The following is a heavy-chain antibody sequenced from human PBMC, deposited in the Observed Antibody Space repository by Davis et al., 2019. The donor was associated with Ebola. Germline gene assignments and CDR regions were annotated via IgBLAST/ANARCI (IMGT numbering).Heavy chain of an antibody. V-gene: IGHV3-23*01. D-gene: IGHD5-12*01. J-gene: IGHJ4*02. CDR1: GFLFRNYA. CDR3: ARGGYSDYISASFDY. Sequence: PGGSLRLSCAASGFLFRNYAMSWVRQAPGKGLEWVSVISGSGSNTYFADSVKGRFTISRDNSKNTLYLQMNSLRAEDTAVYYCARGGYSDYISASFDYWGQGTLVTVSS. CDR2: ISGSGSNT.